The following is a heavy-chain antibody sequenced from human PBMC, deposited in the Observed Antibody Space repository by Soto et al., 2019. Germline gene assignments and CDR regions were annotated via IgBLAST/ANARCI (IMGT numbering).Heavy chain of an antibody. V-gene: IGHV1-69*01. Sequence: QVQLVQSGAEVKKPGSSVKVSCKASGGTFSSYAISWVRQAPGQGLEWMGGIIPIFGTANYAQKFQGRVTITADESTSTAYMELSSLRSEDTAVYYCAACIAAAGIPAPDYYYGMDVWGQGTTVTVSS. CDR3: AACIAAAGIPAPDYYYGMDV. CDR1: GGTFSSYA. D-gene: IGHD6-13*01. CDR2: IIPIFGTA. J-gene: IGHJ6*02.